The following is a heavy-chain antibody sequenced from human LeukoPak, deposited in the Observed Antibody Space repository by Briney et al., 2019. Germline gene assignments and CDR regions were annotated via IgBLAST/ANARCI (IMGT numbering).Heavy chain of an antibody. J-gene: IGHJ5*02. CDR2: IYYSGST. CDR1: GGSISSGDYY. V-gene: IGHV4-30-4*02. CDR3: ARGAPPITIFGVVGRGWFDP. D-gene: IGHD3-3*01. Sequence: SETLSLTCTVSGGSISSGDYYWSWIRQPPGKGLEWIGYIYYSGSTYYNPSLKSRVTISVDTSKNQFSLKLSSVTAADTAVYYCARGAPPITIFGVVGRGWFDPWGQGTLVTVSS.